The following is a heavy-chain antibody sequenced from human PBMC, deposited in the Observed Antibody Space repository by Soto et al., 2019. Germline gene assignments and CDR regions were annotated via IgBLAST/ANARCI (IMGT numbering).Heavy chain of an antibody. J-gene: IGHJ4*02. V-gene: IGHV1-69*13. CDR1: GGTFSSYA. D-gene: IGHD3-10*01. CDR2: IIPIFGTA. Sequence: SVKVSCKASGGTFSSYAISWVRQAPGQGLEWMGGIIPIFGTANYAQKFQGRVTITADESTSTAYMELSSLRSEDTAVYYCAKGTYYYGSAPYYFDYWGQGTLVTVSS. CDR3: AKGTYYYGSAPYYFDY.